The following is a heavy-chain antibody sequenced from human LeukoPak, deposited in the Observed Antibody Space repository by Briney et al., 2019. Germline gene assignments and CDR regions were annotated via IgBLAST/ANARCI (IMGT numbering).Heavy chain of an antibody. D-gene: IGHD6-25*01. J-gene: IGHJ5*02. CDR2: IYYSGST. V-gene: IGHV4-61*01. CDR3: ARDPSMEQRPPRLGGFDP. CDR1: GGSISSSSYY. Sequence: SETLSLTCTVSGGSISSSSYYWGWIRQPPGKGLEWIGYIYYSGSTNYNPSLKSRVTISVDTSKNQFSLKLSSVTAADTAVYYCARDPSMEQRPPRLGGFDPWGQGTLVTVSS.